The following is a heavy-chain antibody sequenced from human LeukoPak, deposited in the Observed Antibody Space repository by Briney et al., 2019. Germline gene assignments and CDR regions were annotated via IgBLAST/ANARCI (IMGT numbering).Heavy chain of an antibody. CDR2: ISSSSSYI. D-gene: IGHD6-19*01. CDR3: AKSSSGWLRGYFQH. J-gene: IGHJ1*01. CDR1: GFTFTSYS. Sequence: GGSLRLSCAASGFTFTSYSMNWVRQAPGKGLEWVSSISSSSSYIYYADSVKGRFTISRDSAENSLSLQMNSLRAEDTALYYCAKSSSGWLRGYFQHWGQGTLVTVSS. V-gene: IGHV3-21*04.